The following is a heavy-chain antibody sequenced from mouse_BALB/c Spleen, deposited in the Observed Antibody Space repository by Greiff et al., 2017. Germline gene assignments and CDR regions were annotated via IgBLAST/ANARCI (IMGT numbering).Heavy chain of an antibody. CDR2: ISYDGSN. CDR1: GYSITSGYY. Sequence: ESGPGLVKPSQSLSLTCSVTGYSITSGYYWNWIRQFPGNKLEWMGYISYDGSNNYNPSLKNRISITRDTSKNQFFLKLNSVTTEDTATYYCARDRYDVYYFDYWGQGTTLTVSS. D-gene: IGHD2-14*01. V-gene: IGHV3-6*02. J-gene: IGHJ2*01. CDR3: ARDRYDVYYFDY.